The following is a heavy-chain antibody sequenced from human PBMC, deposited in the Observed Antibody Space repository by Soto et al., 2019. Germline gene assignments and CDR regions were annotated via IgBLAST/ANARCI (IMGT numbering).Heavy chain of an antibody. CDR3: ARDNGYYYYYYMDV. V-gene: IGHV1-18*01. CDR1: GYTFTSYG. J-gene: IGHJ6*03. CDR2: ISAYNGNT. D-gene: IGHD2-8*01. Sequence: ASVKVSCKASGYTFTSYGISWVRQARGQGLEWMGWISAYNGNTNYAQKLQGRVTMTTDTSTSTAYMELRSLRSDDTAVYYCARDNGYYYYYYMDVWGKGTTVTVSS.